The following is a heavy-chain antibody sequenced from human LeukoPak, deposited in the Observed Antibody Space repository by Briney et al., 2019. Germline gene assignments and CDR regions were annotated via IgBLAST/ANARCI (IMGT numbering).Heavy chain of an antibody. J-gene: IGHJ4*02. CDR1: GFTFSSDS. Sequence: GGSLRLSWAGSGFTFSSDSMNWVRQAPGKGLEGGSYSRSSSSTIYYADSVKGRFTISRDNAKNSLYLQMNSLRAEDTAVYYCARDSEKSGIVVVPAAPFDYWGQGTLVTVSS. CDR3: ARDSEKSGIVVVPAAPFDY. CDR2: SRSSSSTI. D-gene: IGHD2-2*01. V-gene: IGHV3-48*01.